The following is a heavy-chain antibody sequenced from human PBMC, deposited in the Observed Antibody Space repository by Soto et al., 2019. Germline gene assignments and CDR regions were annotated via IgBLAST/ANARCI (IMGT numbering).Heavy chain of an antibody. CDR3: ARGGATVVTLGAFDI. Sequence: GGSLRLSCAASGFTFSSYAMHWVRQAPGKGLEYVSAIGSNGSSTYYANSVKGRFTISRDKSKNTLYLQMGSLRAEDMAVYYCARGGATVVTLGAFDIWGRGTMVTVSS. V-gene: IGHV3-64*01. J-gene: IGHJ3*02. D-gene: IGHD1-26*01. CDR1: GFTFSSYA. CDR2: IGSNGSST.